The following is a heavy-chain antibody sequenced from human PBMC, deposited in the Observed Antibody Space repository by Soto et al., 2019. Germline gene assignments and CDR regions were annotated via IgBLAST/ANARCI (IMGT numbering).Heavy chain of an antibody. D-gene: IGHD3-10*01. CDR3: ARVGGYGMDV. CDR1: GYSISSGYY. V-gene: IGHV4-38-2*01. Sequence: SETLSLTCAVSGYSISSGYYWGWIRQPAGKGLEWVGGIYHSGSTYNNPSLKSRVTISVDTSKNQFSLKLSSVTAADTAVYYCARVGGYGMDVCGQRTTVTVSS. CDR2: IYHSGST. J-gene: IGHJ6*02.